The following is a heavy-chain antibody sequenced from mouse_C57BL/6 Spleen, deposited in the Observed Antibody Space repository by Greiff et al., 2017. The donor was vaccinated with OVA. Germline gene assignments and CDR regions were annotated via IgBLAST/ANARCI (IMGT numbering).Heavy chain of an antibody. J-gene: IGHJ1*03. Sequence: EVMLVESEGGLVQPGNSMKLSCTASGFTFSDYYMAWVRQVPEKGLEWVANINYDGSSTYYLDSLKSRFIISRDNAKNILYLQMSSLKSEDTATYYCARVRTGYFDVWGTGTTVTVSS. V-gene: IGHV5-16*01. CDR2: INYDGSST. CDR3: ARVRTGYFDV. CDR1: GFTFSDYY.